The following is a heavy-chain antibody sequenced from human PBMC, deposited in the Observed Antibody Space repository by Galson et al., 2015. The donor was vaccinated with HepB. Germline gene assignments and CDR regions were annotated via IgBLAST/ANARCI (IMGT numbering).Heavy chain of an antibody. CDR3: AKRITIFGPYDY. CDR2: ISPSGGST. Sequence: SCAASGFTFSVYAMSWVRQAPGKGLEWVSDISPSGGSTYYADSVRGRFTVSRENSNNTLTLEMKGLRAEDAAIYYCAKRITIFGPYDYWGPGTLVTVSS. J-gene: IGHJ4*02. V-gene: IGHV3-23*01. D-gene: IGHD3-10*02. CDR1: GFTFSVYA.